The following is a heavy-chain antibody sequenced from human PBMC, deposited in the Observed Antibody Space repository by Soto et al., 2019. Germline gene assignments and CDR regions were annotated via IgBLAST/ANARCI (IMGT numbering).Heavy chain of an antibody. CDR1: GDSVSSNSAA. Sequence: SQTLSLTCAISGDSVSSNSAAWNWIRQSPSRGLEWLGRTYYRSKWYNDYAVSVKSRITINPDTFKNQFSLQLNSVTPEDTAVYYCARSIAARPVNWFDPWGQGTLVTVSS. V-gene: IGHV6-1*01. CDR3: ARSIAARPVNWFDP. CDR2: TYYRSKWYN. D-gene: IGHD6-6*01. J-gene: IGHJ5*02.